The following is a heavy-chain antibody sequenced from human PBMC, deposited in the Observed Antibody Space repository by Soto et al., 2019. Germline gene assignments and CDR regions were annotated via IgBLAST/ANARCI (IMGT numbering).Heavy chain of an antibody. V-gene: IGHV6-1*01. CDR3: ARGPTSAYGPGVLWFDP. CDR1: GDSVSSNSAA. Sequence: QVQLQQSGPGLVKPSQTLSLTCAISGDSVSSNSAAWNWIRQSPSRGLEWLGRTYYRSKWYNDYAVSVKSRITINPDTSKNQFSLQLNSVTPEDTAVYYCARGPTSAYGPGVLWFDPWGQGTLVTVSS. J-gene: IGHJ5*02. D-gene: IGHD3-10*01. CDR2: TYYRSKWYN.